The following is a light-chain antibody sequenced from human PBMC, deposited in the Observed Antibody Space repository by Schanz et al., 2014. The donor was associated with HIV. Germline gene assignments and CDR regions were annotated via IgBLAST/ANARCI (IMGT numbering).Light chain of an antibody. CDR3: LQRSSWPIT. Sequence: EIVLTQSPGTLSLSPGERATLSCRASQSISSSYFAWYQQKPGQAPRLLIYDASIRATGVPARFSGSGSGTDFTLTISSLEPEDFAVYYCLQRSSWPITFGPGTRLEIK. J-gene: IGKJ5*01. CDR2: DAS. CDR1: QSISSSY. V-gene: IGKV3D-20*02.